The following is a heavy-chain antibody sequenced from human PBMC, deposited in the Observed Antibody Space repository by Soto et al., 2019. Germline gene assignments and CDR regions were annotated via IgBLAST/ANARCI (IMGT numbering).Heavy chain of an antibody. CDR1: GFTFTSSA. Sequence: SVKVSCKASGFTFTSSAVQWVRQARGQRLEWIGWIVVGSGNTNYAQKFQERVTITRDMSTSTAYMELSSLRSEDTAVYYCAAEGSIAAAGADYWGQGTLVTASS. V-gene: IGHV1-58*01. CDR3: AAEGSIAAAGADY. D-gene: IGHD6-13*01. J-gene: IGHJ4*02. CDR2: IVVGSGNT.